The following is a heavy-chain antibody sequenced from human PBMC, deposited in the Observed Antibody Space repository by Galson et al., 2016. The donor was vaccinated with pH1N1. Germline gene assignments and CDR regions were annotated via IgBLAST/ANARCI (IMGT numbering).Heavy chain of an antibody. D-gene: IGHD1-26*01. J-gene: IGHJ4*02. V-gene: IGHV4-39*01. CDR1: GGSLSSSNFS. Sequence: ETLSLTCTVSGGSLSSSNFSGGWIRQPPGKGLEWIGNIHYSGFTHYNSSLQSRVTISVDTSENQFSLRLSSVTAADTAVYYCARLMRGSYPDPLYYFDFWGQGTLVTVSS. CDR3: ARLMRGSYPDPLYYFDF. CDR2: IHYSGFT.